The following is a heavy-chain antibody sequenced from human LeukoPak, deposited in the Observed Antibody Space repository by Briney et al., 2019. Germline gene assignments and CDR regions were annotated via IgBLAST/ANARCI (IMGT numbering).Heavy chain of an antibody. CDR3: ARDRGGSYFAIDY. D-gene: IGHD1-26*01. V-gene: IGHV3-48*04. CDR2: ISSSSSTI. J-gene: IGHJ4*02. Sequence: AGGSLRLSCAASGFTFSSYSMNWVRQAPGKGLEWVSFISSSSSTIYYADSVKGRFTISRDNAKNSLYLQMNSLRAEDTAVYYCARDRGGSYFAIDYWGQGTLVTVSS. CDR1: GFTFSSYS.